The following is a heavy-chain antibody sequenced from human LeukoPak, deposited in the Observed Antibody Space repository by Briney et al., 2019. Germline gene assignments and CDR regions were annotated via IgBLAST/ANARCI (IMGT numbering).Heavy chain of an antibody. J-gene: IGHJ5*02. CDR1: GGSIHSYY. Sequence: SETLSLTCTVSGGSIHSYYWSWIRQPPGKGLEWIGFIYNSASTIYNPSLESRVTISVDTSKNRFSLNLTSVTAADTAVYYCARDAGRSLSRKYQFDPWGQGTLVTVSS. CDR3: ARDAGRSLSRKYQFDP. D-gene: IGHD2-2*01. V-gene: IGHV4-59*01. CDR2: IYNSAST.